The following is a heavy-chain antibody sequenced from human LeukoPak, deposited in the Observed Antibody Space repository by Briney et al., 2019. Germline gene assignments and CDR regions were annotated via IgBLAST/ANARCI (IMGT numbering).Heavy chain of an antibody. CDR3: ARARRGQWLFTPMYYFDY. V-gene: IGHV4-39*07. CDR2: INHSGST. D-gene: IGHD6-19*01. Sequence: PSETLSLTCTVSGGSISASSYYWGWIRQPPGKGLEWIGEINHSGSTNYNPSLKSRVTISVDTSKNQFSLKLSSVTAADTAVYYCARARRGQWLFTPMYYFDYWGQGTLVTVSS. J-gene: IGHJ4*02. CDR1: GGSISASSYY.